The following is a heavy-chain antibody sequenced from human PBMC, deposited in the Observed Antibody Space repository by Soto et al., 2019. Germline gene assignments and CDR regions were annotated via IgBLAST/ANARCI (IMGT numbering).Heavy chain of an antibody. Sequence: EVQLVESGGGLVQPGGSLRLSCAVSGFTFSSSEMYWVRQAPGKGLEWISYIHPSGQPIFYADSVKGRFTISRDNANNSLLLQMNSLRAEDTAVYYCARRARRWGQGTMVTVSS. J-gene: IGHJ3*01. V-gene: IGHV3-48*03. D-gene: IGHD1-26*01. CDR1: GFTFSSSE. CDR2: IHPSGQPI. CDR3: ARRARR.